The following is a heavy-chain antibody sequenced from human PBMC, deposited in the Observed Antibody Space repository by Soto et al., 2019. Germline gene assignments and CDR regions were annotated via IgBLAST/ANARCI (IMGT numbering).Heavy chain of an antibody. D-gene: IGHD3-10*01. J-gene: IGHJ3*02. Sequence: ASVKVSCKASGYTFTSYDINWVRQATGQGLEWMGWMNPNSGNTGYAQKFQGRVTMTRNTSISTAYMELSSLRSEDTAVYYCARKRIRGRAFDIWGQGTMVTVSS. V-gene: IGHV1-8*01. CDR1: GYTFTSYD. CDR3: ARKRIRGRAFDI. CDR2: MNPNSGNT.